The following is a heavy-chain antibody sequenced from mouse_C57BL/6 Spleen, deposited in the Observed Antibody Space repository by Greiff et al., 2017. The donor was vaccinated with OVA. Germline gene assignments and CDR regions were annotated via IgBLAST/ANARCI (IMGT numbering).Heavy chain of an antibody. CDR3: ARDRVYYDYVQFAY. Sequence: EVHLVESGGGLVKPGGSLKLSCAASGFTFSSYAMSWVRQTPEKRLEWVATISDGGSYTYYPDNVKGRFTISRDNAKNNLYLQMSHLKSEDTAMYYCARDRVYYDYVQFAYWGQGTLVTVSA. CDR1: GFTFSSYA. D-gene: IGHD2-4*01. J-gene: IGHJ3*01. CDR2: ISDGGSYT. V-gene: IGHV5-4*01.